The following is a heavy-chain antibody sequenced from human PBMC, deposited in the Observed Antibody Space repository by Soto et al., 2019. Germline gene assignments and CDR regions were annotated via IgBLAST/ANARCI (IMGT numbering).Heavy chain of an antibody. CDR1: GGSISSYY. CDR2: IYYSGST. V-gene: IGHV4-59*01. D-gene: IGHD6-13*01. Sequence: SETLSLTCTVSGGSISSYYWSWIRQPPGKGLEWIGYIYYSGSTNYNPSLKSRVTISVDTSKNQFSLKLSSVTAADTAVYYCARYIAAAGTRWFDPWGQGTLVTV. J-gene: IGHJ5*02. CDR3: ARYIAAAGTRWFDP.